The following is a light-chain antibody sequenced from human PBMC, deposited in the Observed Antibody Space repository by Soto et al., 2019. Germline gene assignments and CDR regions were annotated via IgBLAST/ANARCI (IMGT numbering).Light chain of an antibody. CDR2: KAS. Sequence: DIPLTQSPSALSASVGDRVTVTCRASQSISSWLAWYQQKPGKAPKLLIHKASNLQIGVPSRFSGSGSVTEFTLTISSLQPDDFATYYCQHLVSFGQGTKLEIK. CDR3: QHLVS. CDR1: QSISSW. J-gene: IGKJ2*01. V-gene: IGKV1-5*03.